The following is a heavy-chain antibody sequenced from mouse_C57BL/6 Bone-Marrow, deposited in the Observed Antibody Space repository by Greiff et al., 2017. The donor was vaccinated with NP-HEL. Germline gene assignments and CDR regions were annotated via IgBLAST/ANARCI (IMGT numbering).Heavy chain of an antibody. D-gene: IGHD2-1*01. V-gene: IGHV1-63*01. Sequence: VQLVESGAELVRPGTSVKMSCKASGYTFTNYWIGWAKQRPGHGLEWIGDIYPGGGYTNYNEKFKGKGTLTADKSSSTAYMQFSSLTSEDSAIYYCAREGNGNRAMDYWGQGTSVTVSS. CDR3: AREGNGNRAMDY. CDR1: GYTFTNYW. J-gene: IGHJ4*01. CDR2: IYPGGGYT.